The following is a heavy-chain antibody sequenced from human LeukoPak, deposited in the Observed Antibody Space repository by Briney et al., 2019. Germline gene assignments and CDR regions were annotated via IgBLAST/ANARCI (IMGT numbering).Heavy chain of an antibody. CDR3: ASHSIVVVPAATRRTGDAFDI. J-gene: IGHJ3*02. CDR1: GGTFSSYA. Sequence: SVKVSCKASGGTFSSYAISWVRQAPGQGLEWMGRIIPILGIANYAQKFQGRVTITADKSTSTAYMELSSLRSEDTAVYYCASHSIVVVPAATRRTGDAFDIWGQGTMVTVSS. V-gene: IGHV1-69*04. CDR2: IIPILGIA. D-gene: IGHD2-2*01.